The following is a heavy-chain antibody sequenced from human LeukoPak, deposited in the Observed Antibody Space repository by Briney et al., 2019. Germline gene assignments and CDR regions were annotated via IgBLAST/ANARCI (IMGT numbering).Heavy chain of an antibody. CDR1: GFTFSSYG. V-gene: IGHV3-33*01. J-gene: IGHJ6*02. D-gene: IGHD7-27*01. Sequence: GGSLRLSCAASGFTFSSYGMHWVRQAPGKGLEWVAVIWYDGGNKYYADSVKGRFTISRDNSKNTLYLQMNSLRAEDTAVYYCARDPGNWGSDYHGMDVWGQGTTVTVSS. CDR3: ARDPGNWGSDYHGMDV. CDR2: IWYDGGNK.